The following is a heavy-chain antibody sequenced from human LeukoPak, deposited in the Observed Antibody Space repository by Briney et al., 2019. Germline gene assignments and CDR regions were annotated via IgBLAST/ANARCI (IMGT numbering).Heavy chain of an antibody. J-gene: IGHJ4*02. CDR3: AKDLAVVVVAADAFDY. Sequence: GGSLRLSCAASGFTFSSYGMHWVRQAPGKGLEWVAVIWYDGSNKYYADSVKGRFTISRDNSKNTLYLQMNSLRAEDTAVYYCAKDLAVVVVAADAFDYWGQGTLVTVSS. D-gene: IGHD2-15*01. CDR2: IWYDGSNK. CDR1: GFTFSSYG. V-gene: IGHV3-30*02.